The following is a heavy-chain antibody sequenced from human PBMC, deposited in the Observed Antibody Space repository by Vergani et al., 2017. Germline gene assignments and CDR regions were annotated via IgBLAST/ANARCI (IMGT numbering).Heavy chain of an antibody. D-gene: IGHD4-17*01. CDR3: AKDIGVTTYYGMDV. CDR2: ISWDGGST. Sequence: EMQLVESGGGLVQPGRSLRLSCSASGFTLGDYTMHWVRQAPGKGLEWVSLISWDGGSTYYADSVKGRFTISRDNSKNSLYLQMNSLRTEDTALYYCAKDIGVTTYYGMDVWGQGTTVTVSS. V-gene: IGHV3-43*01. CDR1: GFTLGDYT. J-gene: IGHJ6*02.